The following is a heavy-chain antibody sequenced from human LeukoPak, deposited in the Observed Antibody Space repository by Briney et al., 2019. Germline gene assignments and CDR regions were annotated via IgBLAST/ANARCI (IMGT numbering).Heavy chain of an antibody. Sequence: GRSLRLSCAASGFTFSSYGMHWVRQAPGKGLEWVAVIWYDGSNKYYADSVKGRFTISSDNFKNTLYLQMNSLRAEDTAVYYCARLANFDWLLYYYYYYGMDVWGQGTTVTVSS. D-gene: IGHD3-9*01. V-gene: IGHV3-33*01. CDR1: GFTFSSYG. J-gene: IGHJ6*02. CDR3: ARLANFDWLLYYYYYYGMDV. CDR2: IWYDGSNK.